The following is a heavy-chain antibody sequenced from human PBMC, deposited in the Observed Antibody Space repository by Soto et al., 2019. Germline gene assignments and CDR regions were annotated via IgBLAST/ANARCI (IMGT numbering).Heavy chain of an antibody. CDR2: IYYSGST. Sequence: SETLSLTCTVSGGSISSSSYYWGWIRQPPGKGLEWIGSIYYSGSTYYNPSLKSRVTISVDTSKNQFSLKLSSVTAADTAVYYCARLVKIRGAYYYYMDVWGKGTTVTVSS. CDR1: GGSISSSSYY. J-gene: IGHJ6*03. D-gene: IGHD3-10*01. V-gene: IGHV4-39*01. CDR3: ARLVKIRGAYYYYMDV.